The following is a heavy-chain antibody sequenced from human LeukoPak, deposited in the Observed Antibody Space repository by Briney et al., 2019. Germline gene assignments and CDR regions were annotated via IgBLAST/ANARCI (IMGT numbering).Heavy chain of an antibody. CDR3: ARDRASITIFGVVISNDAFDI. CDR2: INSDGSST. D-gene: IGHD3-3*01. J-gene: IGHJ3*02. V-gene: IGHV3-74*01. Sequence: GALRLSCAASGFTFSSYWMHGVRPAPGKGLVWVSRINSDGSSTSYADSVKGRFTISRDNAKNTLYLQMNSLRAEDTAVYYCARDRASITIFGVVISNDAFDIWGQGTMVTVSS. CDR1: GFTFSSYW.